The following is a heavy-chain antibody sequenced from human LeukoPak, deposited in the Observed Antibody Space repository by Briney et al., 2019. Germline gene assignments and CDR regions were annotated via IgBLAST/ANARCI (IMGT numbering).Heavy chain of an antibody. D-gene: IGHD2-15*01. J-gene: IGHJ1*01. V-gene: IGHV3-21*01. CDR3: AVEYCSGGSCYSFQH. CDR1: GFTFSSYS. Sequence: GGSLRLSCAASGFTFSSYSMNWVRQAPGEGLEWVSSISSSSSYIYYADSVKGRFTISRDNAKNSLYLQMNSLRAEDTAVYYCAVEYCSGGSCYSFQHWGQGTLVTVSS. CDR2: ISSSSSYI.